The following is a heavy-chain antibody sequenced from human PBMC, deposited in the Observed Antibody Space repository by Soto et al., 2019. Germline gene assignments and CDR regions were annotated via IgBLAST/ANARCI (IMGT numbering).Heavy chain of an antibody. J-gene: IGHJ1*01. CDR3: ARTPGIAAAGITY. CDR1: GFTFSDYS. CDR2: ISSSSSYT. Sequence: XGSRSLSCAASGFTFSDYSLSWIRQAPGKGLEWVSYISSSSSYTNYADSVKGRFTISRDNAKNSLYLQMNSLRAEDTAVYYCARTPGIAAAGITYWGQGPLVTVSS. V-gene: IGHV3-11*06. D-gene: IGHD6-13*01.